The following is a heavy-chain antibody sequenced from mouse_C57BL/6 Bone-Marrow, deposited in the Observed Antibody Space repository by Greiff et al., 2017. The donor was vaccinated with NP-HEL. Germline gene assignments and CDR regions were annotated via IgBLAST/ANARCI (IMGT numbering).Heavy chain of an antibody. CDR3: ARGALITTVVATDYFDY. J-gene: IGHJ2*01. D-gene: IGHD1-1*01. CDR1: GYAFSSSW. Sequence: VKLVESGPELVKPGASVKISCKASGYAFSSSWMNWVKQRPGKGLEWIGRIYPGDGDTNYNGKFKGKATLTADKSSSTAYMQLSSLTSEDSAVYFGARGALITTVVATDYFDYWGQGTTLTVSS. V-gene: IGHV1-82*01. CDR2: IYPGDGDT.